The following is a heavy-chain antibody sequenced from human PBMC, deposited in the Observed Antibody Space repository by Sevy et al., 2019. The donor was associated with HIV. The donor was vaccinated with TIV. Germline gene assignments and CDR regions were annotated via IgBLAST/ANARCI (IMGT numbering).Heavy chain of an antibody. Sequence: ASVKVSCKTSGYTFTSFGISWVRQAPGQGLEWVGWISVYNGKTNYAQKFQGRITLTPDTSTRTASMDLRSLRSDDTAVYYCSRRGAFEYDSSGGQSHWGQGTLVTVSS. CDR1: GYTFTSFG. CDR3: SRRGAFEYDSSGGQSH. CDR2: ISVYNGKT. V-gene: IGHV1-18*01. D-gene: IGHD3-22*01. J-gene: IGHJ4*02.